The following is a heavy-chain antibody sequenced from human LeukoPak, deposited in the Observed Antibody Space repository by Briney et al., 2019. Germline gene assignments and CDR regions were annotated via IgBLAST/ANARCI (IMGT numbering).Heavy chain of an antibody. Sequence: SETLSLTCTVSGGSISRYYGSWMRQPAGEGGEWIGRIYTSGSTNYNPSLKSRVTMSVDTSKNQFSLKLSSVTAADTAVYYCARGEVYCSSTSCPEDYWGQGTLVTVSS. V-gene: IGHV4-4*07. CDR3: ARGEVYCSSTSCPEDY. D-gene: IGHD2-2*01. CDR1: GGSISRYY. CDR2: IYTSGST. J-gene: IGHJ4*02.